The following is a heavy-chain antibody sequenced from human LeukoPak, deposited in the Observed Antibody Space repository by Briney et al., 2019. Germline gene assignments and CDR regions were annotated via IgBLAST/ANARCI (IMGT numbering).Heavy chain of an antibody. CDR1: NYPITSDYY. CDR3: GRAGFGTAYNRFYYYMDV. CDR2: IFHSGIA. D-gene: IGHD3-16*01. J-gene: IGHJ6*03. V-gene: IGHV4-38-2*01. Sequence: SETLSLTCAVSNYPITSDYYWVWIRQPPGQGLEWIGQIFHSGIAHYNPSLKSRVTMSVDTSRSQFSVNLNSVTAADTAVYYCGRAGFGTAYNRFYYYMDVWGKGTTVTVSS.